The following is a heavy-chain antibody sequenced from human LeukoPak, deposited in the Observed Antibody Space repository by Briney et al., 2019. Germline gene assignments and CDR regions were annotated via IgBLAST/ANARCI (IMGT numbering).Heavy chain of an antibody. J-gene: IGHJ4*02. CDR1: GGSISSYY. V-gene: IGHV4-59*08. CDR2: IFYTGST. Sequence: SETLSLTCSVSGGSISSYYWSWIRQPPGKGLEWIAYIFYTGSTNYNPSLKSRVTISVDTSKNQFSLKLTSVTAADTAVYYCARHGGVSSGALVWGRGTLVTVSS. CDR3: ARHGGVSSGALV. D-gene: IGHD3-22*01.